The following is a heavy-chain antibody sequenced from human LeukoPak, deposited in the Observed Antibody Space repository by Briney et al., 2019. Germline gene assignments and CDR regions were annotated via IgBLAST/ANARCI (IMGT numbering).Heavy chain of an antibody. V-gene: IGHV1-18*01. J-gene: IGHJ5*02. CDR1: GYTFTSYA. CDR2: ISAYNGNT. D-gene: IGHD6-19*01. Sequence: ASVKVSCKASGYTFTSYAMNWVRQAPGQGLEWMGWISAYNGNTNYAQKLQGRVTMTTDTSTSTAYMELRSLRSDDTAVYYCARDAAVAGTIINWFDPWGQGTLVTVSS. CDR3: ARDAAVAGTIINWFDP.